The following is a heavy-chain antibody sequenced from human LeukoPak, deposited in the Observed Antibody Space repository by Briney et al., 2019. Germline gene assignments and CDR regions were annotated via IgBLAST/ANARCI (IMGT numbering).Heavy chain of an antibody. D-gene: IGHD3-3*01. Sequence: GGSLRLSCAASGFTFSSYWMSWVRQAPGKGLEWVSAISGSGGSTYYADSVKGRFTISRDNSKNTLYLQMNSLRAEDTAVYYCAANPYYDFWSGYRDFDYWGQGTLVTVSS. CDR3: AANPYYDFWSGYRDFDY. V-gene: IGHV3-23*01. J-gene: IGHJ4*02. CDR1: GFTFSSYW. CDR2: ISGSGGST.